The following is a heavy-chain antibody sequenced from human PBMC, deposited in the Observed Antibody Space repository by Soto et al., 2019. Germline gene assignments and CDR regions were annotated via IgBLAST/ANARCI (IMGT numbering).Heavy chain of an antibody. CDR2: ISAYNGNT. J-gene: IGHJ4*01. V-gene: IGHV1-18*01. CDR3: ARLVYYYDSSGYYGGNFDY. CDR1: GYTFTSYG. D-gene: IGHD3-22*01. Sequence: ASVKVSCKASGYTFTSYGISWVRQAPGQGLEWMGWISAYNGNTNYAQKLQGRVTMTTDTSTSTAYMELRSLRSDDTAVYYCARLVYYYDSSGYYGGNFDYWGHGTLVTDSS.